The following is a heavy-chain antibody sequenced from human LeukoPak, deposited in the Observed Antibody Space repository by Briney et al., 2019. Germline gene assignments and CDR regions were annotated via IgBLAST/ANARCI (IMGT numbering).Heavy chain of an antibody. CDR3: AIRGTGDLLGAFDI. Sequence: GESLKISCKGSGYNSSNYWIGWVRQMPGKGLEWMGIIYPADSDTRYRPSFRGQVTTSADKSITTAYLQWSSLKASDSAVYYCAIRGTGDLLGAFDIWGQGTMVTVSS. V-gene: IGHV5-51*01. J-gene: IGHJ3*02. D-gene: IGHD7-27*01. CDR1: GYNSSNYW. CDR2: IYPADSDT.